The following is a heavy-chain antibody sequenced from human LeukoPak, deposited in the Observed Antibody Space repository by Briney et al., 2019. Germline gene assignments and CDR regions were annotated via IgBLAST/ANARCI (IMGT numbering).Heavy chain of an antibody. J-gene: IGHJ6*03. D-gene: IGHD1-26*01. V-gene: IGHV4-34*01. Sequence: SETLSLTCAVYGGSFSGYYWSWIRRPPGKGLEWIGEINHSGSTNYNPSLKSRVTMSVDTSKNQFSLRLSSVTAADTAVYYCARGQWELLRYNYIDVWGKGTTVTVSS. CDR3: ARGQWELLRYNYIDV. CDR1: GGSFSGYY. CDR2: INHSGST.